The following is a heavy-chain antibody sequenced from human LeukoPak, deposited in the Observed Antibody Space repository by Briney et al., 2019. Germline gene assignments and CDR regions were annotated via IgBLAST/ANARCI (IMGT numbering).Heavy chain of an antibody. CDR1: GFTLSSYA. CDR2: ITGSGDIT. Sequence: GGSLRLSCAASGFTLSSYAMTWVRQAPGKGLEWVSVITGSGDITYYADSVKGRFTISRDNSKNTLYLQMNSLRAEDTAVYYCTVRFDYWGQGTLVTVSS. V-gene: IGHV3-23*01. J-gene: IGHJ4*02. CDR3: TVRFDY.